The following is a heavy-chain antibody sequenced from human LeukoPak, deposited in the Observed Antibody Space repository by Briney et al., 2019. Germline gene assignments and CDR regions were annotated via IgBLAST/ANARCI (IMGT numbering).Heavy chain of an antibody. CDR1: GYTFTSYY. D-gene: IGHD2-2*02. CDR3: ARAGSYQLLYGYFQH. Sequence: ASVKVSCKASGYTFTSYYMHWVRQAPGQGLEWMGIINPSGGSTSYAQKFQGRVTMTRDTSTSTVYMELSSLRSEDTAVYYCARAGSYQLLYGYFQHWGQGTLVTVSS. V-gene: IGHV1-46*01. J-gene: IGHJ1*01. CDR2: INPSGGST.